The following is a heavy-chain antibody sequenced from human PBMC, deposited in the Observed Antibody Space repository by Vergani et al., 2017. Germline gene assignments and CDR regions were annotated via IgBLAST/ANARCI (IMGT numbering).Heavy chain of an antibody. CDR2: IYYSGST. CDR3: ARHRGGNYDAFDI. J-gene: IGHJ3*02. V-gene: IGHV4-39*01. D-gene: IGHD4-23*01. Sequence: QLQLQESGPGLVKPSETLSLTCTVPVGSISSSSYYWGWIRQPPGRGLEWIGSIYYSGSTYYNPSLKSRVTISVDTSKNQFSLKLSSVTAADTAVYYCARHRGGNYDAFDIWGQGTMVTVSS. CDR1: VGSISSSSYY.